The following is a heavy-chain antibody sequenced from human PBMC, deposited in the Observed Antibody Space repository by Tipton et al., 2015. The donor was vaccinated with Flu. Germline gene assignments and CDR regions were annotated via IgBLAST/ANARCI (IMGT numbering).Heavy chain of an antibody. Sequence: QLVQSGAEVKRPGASVKVSCKASGYSFSDYYMHWVRQAPGQGLEWMGILKPSGTVTRFAQNFQGRLIMTGDSSTDTVYMELSGLRSDDTAGYSCARDSRARNWNSNLDHWGQGTLVTVSS. D-gene: IGHD1-7*01. V-gene: IGHV1-46*01. J-gene: IGHJ4*02. CDR3: ARDSRARNWNSNLDH. CDR2: LKPSGTVT. CDR1: GYSFSDYY.